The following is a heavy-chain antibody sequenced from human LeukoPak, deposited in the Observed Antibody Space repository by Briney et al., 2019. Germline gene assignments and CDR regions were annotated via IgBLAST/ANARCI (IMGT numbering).Heavy chain of an antibody. CDR2: IYYSGST. CDR3: ARGTPVEPFDY. J-gene: IGHJ4*02. CDR1: GGSIISSSYY. Sequence: SETLSLTCTVSGGSIISSSYYWSWIRQPRGKGLEWIGSIYYSGSTYYNPSLKSRVTISVDTSKNQFSLKLSSVTAADTAVYYCARGTPVEPFDYWGQGSLVTVSS. D-gene: IGHD5-24*01. V-gene: IGHV4-39*01.